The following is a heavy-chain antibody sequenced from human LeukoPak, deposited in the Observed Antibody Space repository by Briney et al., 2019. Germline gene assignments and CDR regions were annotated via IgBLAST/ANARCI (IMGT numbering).Heavy chain of an antibody. J-gene: IGHJ4*02. CDR3: ARSANYGGHAFFDY. Sequence: GESLRLSCAASGFTFSSYWMTWVRQTPGKGLEWVANIKHDGSEDYFVDSVKGRFTISRDNAENSLHLQMSSLRAEDTAVYYCARSANYGGHAFFDYWGQGILVIVSS. D-gene: IGHD4/OR15-4a*01. CDR2: IKHDGSED. V-gene: IGHV3-7*01. CDR1: GFTFSSYW.